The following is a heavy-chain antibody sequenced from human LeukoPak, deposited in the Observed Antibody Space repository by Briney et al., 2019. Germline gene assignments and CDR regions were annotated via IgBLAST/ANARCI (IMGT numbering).Heavy chain of an antibody. CDR3: ARGGRGSSPSGP. CDR2: MNPNSGNT. D-gene: IGHD2-15*01. V-gene: IGHV1-8*01. Sequence: ASVKVYCKASGYTFTSYDINWGRQATGQGLEWMGWMNPNSGNTGYAQKFQGRVTMTRNTSISTAYMELSSLRSEDTAVYYCARGGRGSSPSGPWGQGTLVTVSS. CDR1: GYTFTSYD. J-gene: IGHJ5*02.